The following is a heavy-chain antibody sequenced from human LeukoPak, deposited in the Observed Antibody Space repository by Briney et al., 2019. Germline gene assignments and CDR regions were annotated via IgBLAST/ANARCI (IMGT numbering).Heavy chain of an antibody. CDR3: ARSGDGYNPWNF. J-gene: IGHJ4*02. V-gene: IGHV3-74*01. CDR2: INTDGSSI. CDR1: GFTFSSYW. D-gene: IGHD5-24*01. Sequence: GGSLRLSCAASGFTFSSYWMHWVRQAPGKGLVWVSRINTDGSSITYTDSVRGRLTISRDNAKNTLYLQMNSLRAEDTAVYYCARSGDGYNPWNFWGQGTLVTVSS.